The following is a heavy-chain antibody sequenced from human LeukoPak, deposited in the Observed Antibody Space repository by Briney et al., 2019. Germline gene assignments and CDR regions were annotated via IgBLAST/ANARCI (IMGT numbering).Heavy chain of an antibody. D-gene: IGHD3-3*01. CDR1: GYTFTSYG. Sequence: ASVKVSCKASGYTFTSYGISWVRQAPGQGLEWMGWISAYNGNTNYAQKLQGRVTMTTDTSTSTAYMELSSLRSEDTAVYYCATQSLRFLEWLLRPSGVFDMWGQGTMVTVSS. J-gene: IGHJ3*02. V-gene: IGHV1-18*01. CDR2: ISAYNGNT. CDR3: ATQSLRFLEWLLRPSGVFDM.